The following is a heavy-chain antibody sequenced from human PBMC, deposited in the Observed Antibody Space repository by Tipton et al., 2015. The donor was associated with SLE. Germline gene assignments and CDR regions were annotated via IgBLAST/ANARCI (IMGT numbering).Heavy chain of an antibody. J-gene: IGHJ4*02. Sequence: TLSLTCTVSGDSISSYYWSWIRQPPGKGLEWIGYIYYSEINYSGSTNYNPSLKSRVTISVDTSKNQFSLKLTSVTAADTAVYYCARDPYDSWSDYQATFDYWGQGTLVTVSP. D-gene: IGHD3-3*01. CDR3: ARDPYDSWSDYQATFDY. CDR1: GDSISSYY. CDR2: IYYSEINYSGST. V-gene: IGHV4-59*12.